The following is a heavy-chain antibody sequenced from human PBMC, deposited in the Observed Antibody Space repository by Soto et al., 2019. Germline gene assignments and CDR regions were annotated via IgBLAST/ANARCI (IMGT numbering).Heavy chain of an antibody. CDR2: ISYDGSNK. CDR3: AREFYYDSSGPMVY. CDR1: GFTFSSYA. V-gene: IGHV3-30-3*01. D-gene: IGHD3-22*01. J-gene: IGHJ4*02. Sequence: GGSLRLSCAASGFTFSSYAMHWVRQAPGRGLEWVAVISYDGSNKYYADSVKGRFTISRDNSKNTLYLQMNSLRAEDTAVYYCAREFYYDSSGPMVYWGQGTLVTVSS.